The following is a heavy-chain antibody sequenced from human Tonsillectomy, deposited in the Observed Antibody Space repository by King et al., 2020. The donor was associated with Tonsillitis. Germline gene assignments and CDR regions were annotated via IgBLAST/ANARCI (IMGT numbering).Heavy chain of an antibody. CDR2: IWYDGSNK. CDR3: AREFRPTSFGVVFADACDV. D-gene: IGHD3-3*01. Sequence: VQLVESGGGVVQPGRSLRLSCAASGFTFSSYGMHWVRQAPGKGLEWVVVIWYDGSNKYYADSVKGRFTISRDNSKNMLYLQMNSLRAEDTVVYNCAREFRPTSFGVVFADACDVWGQGTMVTVSS. CDR1: GFTFSSYG. V-gene: IGHV3-33*01. J-gene: IGHJ3*01.